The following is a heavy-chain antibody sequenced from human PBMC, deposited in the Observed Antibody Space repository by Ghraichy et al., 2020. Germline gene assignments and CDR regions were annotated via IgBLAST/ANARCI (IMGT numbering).Heavy chain of an antibody. CDR3: VGSNGWLRHY. CDR2: IRQDGSEK. V-gene: IGHV3-7*03. D-gene: IGHD6-19*01. J-gene: IGHJ4*02. Sequence: GGSLRLSCGASGFTSSPYWMSWVRQAPGKGLEWVANIRQDGSEKEYLDSVKGRLTISIDNAKTSVYIQMSSLRAEDTAVYYCVGSNGWLRHYWGQGTLVTVSS. CDR1: GFTSSPYW.